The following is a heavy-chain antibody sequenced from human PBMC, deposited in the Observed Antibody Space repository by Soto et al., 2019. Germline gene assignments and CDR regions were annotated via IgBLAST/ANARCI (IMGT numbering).Heavy chain of an antibody. V-gene: IGHV3-23*01. J-gene: IGHJ6*02. Sequence: GGSLRLSCAASGFTFSSYAMSWVRQAPGKGLEWVSAISGSGGSTYYADSVKGRFTISRDNSKNTLYLQMNSLRAEDTAVYYCAKEHDSSGYRSYYGMDVWRQGTTVTVSS. CDR2: ISGSGGST. CDR1: GFTFSSYA. CDR3: AKEHDSSGYRSYYGMDV. D-gene: IGHD3-22*01.